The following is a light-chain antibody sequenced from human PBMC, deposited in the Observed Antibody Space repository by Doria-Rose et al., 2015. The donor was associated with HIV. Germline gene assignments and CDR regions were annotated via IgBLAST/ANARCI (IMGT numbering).Light chain of an antibody. CDR3: QQYYDTPS. V-gene: IGKV4-1*01. CDR2: WAS. Sequence: DIRVTQSPESLGMSLGERATLNCKSNQSLLYTSTNYLAWYQQKPGQPTKLLIYWASTQQSRVPDRISGSGSGTDFTLTSSSLEAEDVAVYYSQQYYDTPSFGPGTTVDIK. CDR1: QSLLYTSTNY. J-gene: IGKJ3*01.